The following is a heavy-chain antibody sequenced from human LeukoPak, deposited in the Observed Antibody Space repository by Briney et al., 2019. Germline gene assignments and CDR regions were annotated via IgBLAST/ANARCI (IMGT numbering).Heavy chain of an antibody. V-gene: IGHV3-21*01. D-gene: IGHD6-6*01. CDR3: ARVVAARGGEYYFDY. J-gene: IGHJ4*02. CDR2: ISSSSSYI. CDR1: GFTFSSYS. Sequence: GGSLRLSCAASGFTFSSYSMDWVRQAPGKGLEWVSSISSSSSYIYYADSVKGRFTISRDNAKNSLYLQMNSLRAEDTAVYYCARVVAARGGEYYFDYWGQGTLVTVSS.